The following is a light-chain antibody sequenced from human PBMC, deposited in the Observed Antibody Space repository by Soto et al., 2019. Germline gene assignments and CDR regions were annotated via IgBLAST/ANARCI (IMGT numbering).Light chain of an antibody. CDR1: SSEVVNYNY. Sequence: QSVLNQPASVSGAPGPSITLSRTGTSSEVVNYNYVSWYQQHPGKAPKVIIYGVSNRPSGVSNRFSGSKSGNTASLTISGLQAEDEGDYYWTSFTTSSTPHYVFGTGTKVTVL. J-gene: IGLJ1*01. CDR3: TSFTTSSTPHYV. CDR2: GVS. V-gene: IGLV2-14*01.